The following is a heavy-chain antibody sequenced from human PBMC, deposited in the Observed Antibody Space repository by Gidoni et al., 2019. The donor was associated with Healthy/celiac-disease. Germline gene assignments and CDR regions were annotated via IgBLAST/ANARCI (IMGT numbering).Heavy chain of an antibody. V-gene: IGHV3-74*01. J-gene: IGHJ3*02. CDR2: INSDGSST. CDR1: EFTFSIYW. CDR3: ARYSGSTDAFDI. D-gene: IGHD1-26*01. Sequence: EVQLVESGGVLVQPWGSLSLSCAASEFTFSIYWMHWVRQAPGKGLVWFSRINSDGSSTSDADSVKGRFTISRDNAKNTLYLQMNSLRAEDTAVYYCARYSGSTDAFDIWGQGTMVTVSS.